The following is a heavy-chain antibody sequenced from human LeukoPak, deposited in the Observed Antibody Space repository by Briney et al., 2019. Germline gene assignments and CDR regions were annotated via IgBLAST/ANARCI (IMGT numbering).Heavy chain of an antibody. J-gene: IGHJ4*02. CDR2: IYYSGST. Sequence: PSETLSLTCTVSDGSISSSSYYWGWIRQPPGKGLEWIGSIYYSGSTYYDPSLKSRVTISVDTSKNQFSLKLSSVTAADTAVYYCASDRYYDFWSGYYPMWGQGTLVTVSS. V-gene: IGHV4-39*01. CDR1: DGSISSSSYY. D-gene: IGHD3-3*01. CDR3: ASDRYYDFWSGYYPM.